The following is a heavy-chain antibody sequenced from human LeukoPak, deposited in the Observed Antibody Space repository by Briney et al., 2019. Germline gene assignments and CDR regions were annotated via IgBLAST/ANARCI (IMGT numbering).Heavy chain of an antibody. V-gene: IGHV3-49*04. CDR3: TSGSGYTLYYYYYGMDV. J-gene: IGHJ6*02. Sequence: GRSLRLSCTASGFTFGDYAMSWVRQAPGKGLEWVGFIRCKAYGGTTEYAASVKGRFTISRDDSKSIAYLQMNSLKTEDTAVYYCTSGSGYTLYYYYYGMDVWGQGTTVTVSS. CDR1: GFTFGDYA. CDR2: IRCKAYGGTT. D-gene: IGHD3-22*01.